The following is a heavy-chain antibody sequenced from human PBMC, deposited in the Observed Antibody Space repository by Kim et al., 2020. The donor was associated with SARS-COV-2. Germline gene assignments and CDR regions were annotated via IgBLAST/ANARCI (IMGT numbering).Heavy chain of an antibody. CDR1: GFTFSNNW. CDR2: IKSDGSET. Sequence: GGSLRLSCVASGFTFSNNWMHWVRQAPGKGLFWVSRIKSDGSETHYADSVEGRFTISRDNAKNTLYLQMNSLRVEDTGLYYCASLNFYGSRSGDYWGQGALVTVS. V-gene: IGHV3-74*01. J-gene: IGHJ4*02. CDR3: ASLNFYGSRSGDY. D-gene: IGHD3-10*01.